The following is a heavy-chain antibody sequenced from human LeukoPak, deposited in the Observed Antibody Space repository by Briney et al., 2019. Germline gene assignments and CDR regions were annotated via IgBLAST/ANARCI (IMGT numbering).Heavy chain of an antibody. V-gene: IGHV3-30*18. CDR3: AKRGDGGHKSLEY. CDR1: GFTFSNYG. J-gene: IGHJ4*02. CDR2: ITYDGSSE. D-gene: IGHD3-16*01. Sequence: GGSLRLSCAASGFTFSNYGMHWVRQAPGKGLEWVATITYDGSSEYYADSVKDRFTVSRDNSKNTLYLQMSSLKTEDTAVYYCAKRGDGGHKSLEYWGQGTLVIVSS.